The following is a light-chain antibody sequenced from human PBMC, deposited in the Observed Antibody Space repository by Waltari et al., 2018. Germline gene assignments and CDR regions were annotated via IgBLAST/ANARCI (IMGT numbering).Light chain of an antibody. V-gene: IGKV3-15*01. Sequence: EIVMTQSPATLSVSPGERATLSCRASQSVSSNLAWYQQKPGQAPRLLIYGASTRATGIPARFIGSGSGTEFTLTISSLQSEDFAVYYCQQYNNWPGVTFGGGTKVEIK. CDR2: GAS. J-gene: IGKJ4*01. CDR3: QQYNNWPGVT. CDR1: QSVSSN.